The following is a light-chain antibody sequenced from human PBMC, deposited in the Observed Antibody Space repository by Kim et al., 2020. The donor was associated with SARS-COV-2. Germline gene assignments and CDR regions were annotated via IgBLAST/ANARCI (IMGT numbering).Light chain of an antibody. CDR2: GAS. Sequence: LAPGGRAARLCRASQGGSSGCLAWYQQKPGQGPGLLMYGASRRAVGFPDRFSGSGSGTDFTLTISRLEPEDFAVYYCQQYGSSWTFGQGTKVDIK. J-gene: IGKJ1*01. CDR3: QQYGSSWT. CDR1: QGGSSGC. V-gene: IGKV3-20*01.